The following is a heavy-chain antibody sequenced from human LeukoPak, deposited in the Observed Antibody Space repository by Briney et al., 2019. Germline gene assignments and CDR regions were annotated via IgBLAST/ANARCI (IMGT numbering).Heavy chain of an antibody. Sequence: GSLRLSCAASGFTFSSYAMSWVRQAPGKGLEWVSAISGSGGSTYYADSVQGRFTISRDNSKNTLYLQMNSLRAEDTAVYYCAKGPYCSSTSCYWHDAFDIWGQGTMVTVSS. CDR1: GFTFSSYA. J-gene: IGHJ3*02. CDR2: ISGSGGST. CDR3: AKGPYCSSTSCYWHDAFDI. D-gene: IGHD2-2*01. V-gene: IGHV3-23*01.